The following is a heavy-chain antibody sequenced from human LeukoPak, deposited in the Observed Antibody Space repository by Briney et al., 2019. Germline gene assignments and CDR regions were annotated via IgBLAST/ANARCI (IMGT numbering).Heavy chain of an antibody. V-gene: IGHV3-53*01. CDR2: IYVGGRT. CDR3: ARDLGDGEFDS. J-gene: IGHJ4*02. D-gene: IGHD3-10*01. CDR1: GFAVSSND. Sequence: GGSLRLSCAASGFAVSSNDMSWVRQAPGKRLKWVSTIYVGGRTYYADSVKGRFTISRDDSKNMVYLQMNSLRAEDTATYFCARDLGDGEFDSWGQGTLVTVSS.